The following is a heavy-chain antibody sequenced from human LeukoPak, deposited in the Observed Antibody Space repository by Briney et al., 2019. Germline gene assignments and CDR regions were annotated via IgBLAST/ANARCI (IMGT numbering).Heavy chain of an antibody. Sequence: PGGSLRLSCAASGFTFSSYPLHWVRQAPGKGLEWVTLISYDGSKIYYADSVKGRFTTSRDNSKNTLYLQMNSLRAEDTAVYYCARESGWGLPHAFDFWGQGTMVTVSS. CDR3: ARESGWGLPHAFDF. D-gene: IGHD3-3*01. J-gene: IGHJ3*01. CDR2: ISYDGSKI. V-gene: IGHV3-30-3*01. CDR1: GFTFSSYP.